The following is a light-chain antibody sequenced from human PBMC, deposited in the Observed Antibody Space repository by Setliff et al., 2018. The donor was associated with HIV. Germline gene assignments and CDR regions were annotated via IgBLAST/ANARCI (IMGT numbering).Light chain of an antibody. J-gene: IGLJ1*01. CDR3: NPYRSGSTIEV. Sequence: QSALTQPASVSGSPGQSITISCTGTSSDIGGYNYVSWYQQHPGKAPKLMIYDVHKRPSGVSNRFSGSKSGNTASLTISGLQAEDEADYYCNPYRSGSTIEVFGTGTKVTVL. V-gene: IGLV2-14*03. CDR2: DVH. CDR1: SSDIGGYNY.